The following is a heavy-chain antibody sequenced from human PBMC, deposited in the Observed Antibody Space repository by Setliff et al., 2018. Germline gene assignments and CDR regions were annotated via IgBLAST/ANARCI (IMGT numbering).Heavy chain of an antibody. CDR3: ARDPHFDS. Sequence: GGSLRLSCAASEFTFSSSGMHWVRQAPGKGLEWVANIKQDGSEKYYVDSVKGRFSISRDNAKNSLYLQMNSLRAEDTAVYYCARDPHFDSWGQGTLVTVSS. CDR1: EFTFSSSG. CDR2: IKQDGSEK. J-gene: IGHJ4*02. V-gene: IGHV3-7*01.